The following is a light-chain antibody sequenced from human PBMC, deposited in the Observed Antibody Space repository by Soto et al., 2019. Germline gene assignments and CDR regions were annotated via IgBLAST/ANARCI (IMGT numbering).Light chain of an antibody. Sequence: EIVMAQSPATLSVSLGERATLSCRASQSVSSSYLAWYQQKPGQAPRLLIYGASTRATGIPARFSGSGSGTEFTLTISSLQSEDFAVYYCQQYNNWPTFGQGTRLEIK. CDR3: QQYNNWPT. CDR1: QSVSSSY. J-gene: IGKJ5*01. CDR2: GAS. V-gene: IGKV3-15*01.